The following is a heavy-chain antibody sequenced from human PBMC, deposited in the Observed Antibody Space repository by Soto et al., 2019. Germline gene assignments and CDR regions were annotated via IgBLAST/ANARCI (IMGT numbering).Heavy chain of an antibody. Sequence: SETLPLTCDGDSLRGSGYSWSWIRQPPGQCLELVGFVYRTGRAFYNPSLNSRVSITVDRSKKQVSLTLTSVTAADTAVYFCARSTYFENSGSPLYFFDLWGQGILVTVSS. CDR3: ARSTYFENSGSPLYFFDL. D-gene: IGHD1-26*01. CDR2: VYRTGRA. J-gene: IGHJ4*02. V-gene: IGHV4-30-2*01. CDR1: DSLRGSGYS.